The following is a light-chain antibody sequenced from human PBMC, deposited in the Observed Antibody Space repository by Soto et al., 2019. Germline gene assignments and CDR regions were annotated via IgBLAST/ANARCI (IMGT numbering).Light chain of an antibody. J-gene: IGLJ1*01. CDR3: SSYTTSSTYV. CDR2: DVT. CDR1: SSDVGAYNY. V-gene: IGLV2-14*03. Sequence: QSVLTQPASVSGSPGQSITISCTGTSSDVGAYNYVSWYQQHPGKAPKLMIYDVTNRPSGVSNRFSGSKSGYTASLTISGLQAEDEADYYCSSYTTSSTYVFGTGTKPPS.